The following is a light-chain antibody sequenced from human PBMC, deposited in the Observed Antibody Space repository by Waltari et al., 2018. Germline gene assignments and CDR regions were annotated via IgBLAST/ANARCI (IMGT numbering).Light chain of an antibody. J-gene: IGKJ2*01. Sequence: DNHMTQTPSSLSPSVGVRVTITCRASQGLSSCSTWYQKTPTRATKPLNYKASSLPSGFPSRFSGNRSGTDFTLAISSLQPEDFATSYCQQDDSTSYTFGQGTKVQSK. CDR2: KAS. CDR1: QGLSSC. V-gene: IGKV1D-16*01. CDR3: QQDDSTSYT.